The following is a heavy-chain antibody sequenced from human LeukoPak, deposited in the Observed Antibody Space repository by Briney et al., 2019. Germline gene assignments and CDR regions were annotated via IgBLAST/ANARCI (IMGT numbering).Heavy chain of an antibody. CDR2: IKSKTDGGTT. D-gene: IGHD2-2*01. CDR3: AKAEGRGYCSSTSCQGAFDI. Sequence: GGSLRLSCAGSGFTFSNAWMSWVRQAPGKGLEWVGRIKSKTDGGTTDYAAPVKGRFTISRGDSKNTLYLQMNSLRAEDTAVYYCAKAEGRGYCSSTSCQGAFDIWGQGTMVTVSS. CDR1: GFTFSNAW. J-gene: IGHJ3*02. V-gene: IGHV3-15*01.